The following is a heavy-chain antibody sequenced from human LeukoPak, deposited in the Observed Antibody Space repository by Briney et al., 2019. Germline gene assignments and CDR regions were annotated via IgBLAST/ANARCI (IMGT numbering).Heavy chain of an antibody. CDR2: ISYDGSNE. V-gene: IGHV3-30*04. J-gene: IGHJ3*02. CDR3: ARGKGYYSGTDSFDI. Sequence: RGSLRLSCAFSGFTFSSYGMNWVRQAPGKGLEWVAGISYDGSNEYYADAVKGRFTISRDNSKNTLYLQMNSLRAEDTAVYYCARGKGYYSGTDSFDIWGQGTMVTVSS. CDR1: GFTFSSYG. D-gene: IGHD2-21*01.